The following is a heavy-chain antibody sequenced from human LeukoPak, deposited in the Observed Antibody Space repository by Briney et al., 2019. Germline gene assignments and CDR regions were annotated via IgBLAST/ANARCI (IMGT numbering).Heavy chain of an antibody. D-gene: IGHD2-15*01. CDR3: AGQPPATGDY. CDR1: GGSFSGYY. CDR2: INHSGST. J-gene: IGHJ4*02. V-gene: IGHV4-34*01. Sequence: PSETLSLTCAVYGGSFSGYYWSWIRQPPGKGLEWIGEINHSGSTNYNPSLKSRVTISVDTSKNQFSLKLSSVTAADTAVYYCAGQPPATGDYWGQGTLVTVSS.